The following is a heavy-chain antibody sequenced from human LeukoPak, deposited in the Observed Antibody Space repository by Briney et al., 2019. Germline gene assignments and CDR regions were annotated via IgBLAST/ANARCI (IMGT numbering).Heavy chain of an antibody. J-gene: IGHJ4*02. CDR2: ISSDGTTT. V-gene: IGHV3-74*01. CDR1: GFTFSSHW. CDR3: TTIAADRIGY. D-gene: IGHD6-13*01. Sequence: QPGGSLRLSCAASGFTFSSHWMHWVRQAPGRGLVWVSRISSDGTTTSYADSVKRRFTICRDNAKNTLYLEMNSLRAEDTAVYYCTTIAADRIGYWGQGTLVTVSS.